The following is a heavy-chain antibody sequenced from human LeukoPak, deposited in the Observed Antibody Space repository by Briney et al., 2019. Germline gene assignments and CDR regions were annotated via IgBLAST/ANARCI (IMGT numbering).Heavy chain of an antibody. V-gene: IGHV3-66*01. CDR3: ARYGDYHNYYDSSGPLGY. Sequence: PGGSLRLSCAASGFTVSSNYMSWVRQAPGKGLEWVSVIYSGGSTYYADSVKGRFTISRDNSKNTLYLQMNSLRAEDTAVYYCARYGDYHNYYDSSGPLGYWGQGTLVTVSS. CDR2: IYSGGST. D-gene: IGHD3-22*01. J-gene: IGHJ4*02. CDR1: GFTVSSNY.